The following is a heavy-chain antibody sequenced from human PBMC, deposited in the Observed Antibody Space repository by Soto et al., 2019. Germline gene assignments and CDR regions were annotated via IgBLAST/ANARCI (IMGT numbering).Heavy chain of an antibody. CDR3: AKSNYAVSVILGWFEP. CDR1: GFTFDDYA. J-gene: IGHJ5*02. D-gene: IGHD3-16*02. V-gene: IGHV3-9*01. Sequence: DVQLVESGGALVQPGRSLRLSCTASGFTFDDYAMHWFRQAPGKGLEWVSGISWNGDSIDYADSVKGRFTISRDNAKNSLYLQMNSLRTEDTALDYCAKSNYAVSVILGWFEPWGQGTLVIVSS. CDR2: ISWNGDSI.